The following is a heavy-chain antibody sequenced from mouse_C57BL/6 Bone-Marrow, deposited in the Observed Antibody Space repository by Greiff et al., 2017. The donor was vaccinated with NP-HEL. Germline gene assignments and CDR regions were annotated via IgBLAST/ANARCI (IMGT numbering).Heavy chain of an antibody. CDR1: GYTFTSYW. D-gene: IGHD1-1*01. V-gene: IGHV1-64*01. CDR2: IHPNSGST. Sequence: QVQLQQSGAELVKPGASVKLSCKASGYTFTSYWLHWVKQRPGQGLEWIGMIHPNSGSTNYNEKFKSKATLTVDKSSSTAYMQLSSLTSEDSAVYYCARSGLYYYGSSPYFDYWGQGTTLTVSS. J-gene: IGHJ2*01. CDR3: ARSGLYYYGSSPYFDY.